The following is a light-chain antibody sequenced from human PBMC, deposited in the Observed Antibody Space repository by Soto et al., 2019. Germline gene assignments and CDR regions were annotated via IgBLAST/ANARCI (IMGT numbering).Light chain of an antibody. CDR3: TSYAGTYSFFYV. CDR2: EVS. CDR1: SSDVGAYNY. V-gene: IGLV2-8*01. J-gene: IGLJ1*01. Sequence: QRALTQPPSGSGSPGQSVTISCTGTSSDVGAYNYVSWYQQLPGKAPKLIIYEVSKRPSGVPDRFSGSKSGNTASLTVSGLQAEDEADYYCTSYAGTYSFFYVFGTGTKVTVL.